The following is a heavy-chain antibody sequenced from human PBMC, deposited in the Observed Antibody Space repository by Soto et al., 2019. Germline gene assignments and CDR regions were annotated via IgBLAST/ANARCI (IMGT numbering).Heavy chain of an antibody. V-gene: IGHV2-5*01. Sequence: QITLKESGPTLVKPTQTLTLTCAFSGFSLTASGVAVGWIRQPPGKALEWLAFIYWNDNKRYNASMKTRLTVTRDTSTSQVVLTMTNMDPDDTATYYCAHKGSLTSSNAFDFWGRGTMVIVSS. J-gene: IGHJ3*01. CDR1: GFSLTASGVA. D-gene: IGHD2-2*01. CDR3: AHKGSLTSSNAFDF. CDR2: IYWNDNK.